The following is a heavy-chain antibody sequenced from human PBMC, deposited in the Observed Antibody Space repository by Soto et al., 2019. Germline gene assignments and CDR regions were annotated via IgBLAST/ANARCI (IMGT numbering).Heavy chain of an antibody. CDR2: IYYSGST. CDR1: GGSISSSSYY. J-gene: IGHJ4*02. V-gene: IGHV4-39*01. Sequence: SETLSLTCTVSGGSISSSSYYWGWIRQPPGKGLEWIGSIYYSGSTYYNPSLKSRVTISVDTSKNQFSLKLSSVTAADTAVYYCASHPAEGIAVAGCCSVDYWGQGTLVTVSS. CDR3: ASHPAEGIAVAGCCSVDY. D-gene: IGHD6-19*01.